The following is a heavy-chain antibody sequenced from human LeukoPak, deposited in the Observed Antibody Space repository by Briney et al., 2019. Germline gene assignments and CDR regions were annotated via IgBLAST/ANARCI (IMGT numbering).Heavy chain of an antibody. J-gene: IGHJ4*02. D-gene: IGHD3-16*02. Sequence: SETLSLTCTVSGGSISSYYWGWIRQPPGKGLEWIGSIYHSGSTYYNPSLKSRVTISVDTSKNQFSLKLSSVTAADTAVYYCARDQGSYRYKGGFDYWGQGTLVTVSS. CDR2: IYHSGST. V-gene: IGHV4-38-2*02. CDR3: ARDQGSYRYKGGFDY. CDR1: GGSISSYY.